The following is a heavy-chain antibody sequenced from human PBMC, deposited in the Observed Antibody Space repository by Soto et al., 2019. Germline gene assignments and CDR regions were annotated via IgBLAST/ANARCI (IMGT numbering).Heavy chain of an antibody. CDR2: NRGGTT. J-gene: IGHJ3*02. V-gene: IGHV3-53*02. CDR1: GFSVSGDY. CDR3: ARATEWNALDI. Sequence: DVQLVETGGGLIQPGWSLRLSCEASGFSVSGDYMNWVRQGPGKGLEWVSVNRGGTTYYADSVRGRFTISRDDSENTLFLQMNSLRAEDTAVYYCARATEWNALDIWGQGTMVTVSS. D-gene: IGHD3-3*01.